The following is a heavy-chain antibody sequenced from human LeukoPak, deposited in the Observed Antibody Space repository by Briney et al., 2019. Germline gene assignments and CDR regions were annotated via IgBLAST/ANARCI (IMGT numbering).Heavy chain of an antibody. J-gene: IGHJ4*02. Sequence: SETLSLTCTVSGGSLSSYYWSWIRQPPGKGLEWIGYIYYSGSTNYNPSLTSRVTISVDTSKNQFSLKLSPVTAADTAVYYCAREGSGWYPFDYWGQGTLVTVSS. CDR1: GGSLSSYY. V-gene: IGHV4-59*01. CDR2: IYYSGST. D-gene: IGHD6-19*01. CDR3: AREGSGWYPFDY.